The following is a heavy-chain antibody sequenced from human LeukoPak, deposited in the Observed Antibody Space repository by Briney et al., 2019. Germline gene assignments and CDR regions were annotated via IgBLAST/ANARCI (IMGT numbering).Heavy chain of an antibody. CDR2: ISGSGDST. CDR3: ARDRAKVIATLME. Sequence: GGSLRLSCAASGFTFSIYAMSWVRQAPGKGLEWVSGISGSGDSTYYVDSVKGRFTISRDNSKNTLYLQMNSLRAEDTAVYYCARDRAKVIATLMEWGQGTLVTVSS. D-gene: IGHD3-22*01. CDR1: GFTFSIYA. J-gene: IGHJ4*02. V-gene: IGHV3-23*01.